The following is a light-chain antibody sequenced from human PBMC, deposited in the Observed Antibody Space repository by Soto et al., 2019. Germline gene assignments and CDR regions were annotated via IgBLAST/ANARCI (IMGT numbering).Light chain of an antibody. Sequence: VLTQPASVSGSPGQSITISCTGSSSDVGGHNYVSWYQQHPGKAPKLMIYEVTKRPSGVSNRFSGSKSGNTASLTISGLQAEDEADYYCSSYTFTSTVIFGGGTKVTVL. CDR3: SSYTFTSTVI. J-gene: IGLJ2*01. V-gene: IGLV2-14*01. CDR2: EVT. CDR1: SSDVGGHNY.